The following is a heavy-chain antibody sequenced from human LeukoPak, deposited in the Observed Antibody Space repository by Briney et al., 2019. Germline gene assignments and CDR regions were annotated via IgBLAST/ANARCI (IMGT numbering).Heavy chain of an antibody. V-gene: IGHV3-48*03. CDR3: ARGGWFGRNWFDP. Sequence: PGGSLRLSCAASGFTFSSYEMNWVRQAPGKGLEWVSYISSSGSTIYYADSVKDRFTISRDNAKNSLYLQMNSLRAEDTAVYYCARGGWFGRNWFDPWGQGTLVTVSS. CDR2: ISSSGSTI. J-gene: IGHJ5*02. D-gene: IGHD3-10*01. CDR1: GFTFSSYE.